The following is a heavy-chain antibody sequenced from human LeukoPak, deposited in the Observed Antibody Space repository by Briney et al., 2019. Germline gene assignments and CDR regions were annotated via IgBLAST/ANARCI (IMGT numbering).Heavy chain of an antibody. Sequence: GGSLRLSCAASGFTFSSYSMNWVRQAPGKGLEWVALTWYDESNKYYADSVKGRFTISRDNSKNTLYLQMNSLRAEDTAVYYCARDLWCGADCYGTFDIWGQGTMVSVSS. CDR1: GFTFSSYS. D-gene: IGHD2-21*02. J-gene: IGHJ3*02. V-gene: IGHV3-33*08. CDR3: ARDLWCGADCYGTFDI. CDR2: TWYDESNK.